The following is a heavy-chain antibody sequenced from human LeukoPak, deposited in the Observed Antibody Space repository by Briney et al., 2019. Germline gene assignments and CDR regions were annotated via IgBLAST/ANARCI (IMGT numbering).Heavy chain of an antibody. CDR1: GYTLSTYS. Sequence: PGGSLRLSCIVSGYTLSTYSMAWVRQAPGKGLEWVSSISYSSSYIFYTDSVKGRFTISRDDAKNSLFLQMNSLRAEDTAVYYCARITLQGPYGMDVWGQGTTVTVSS. V-gene: IGHV3-21*01. CDR3: ARITLQGPYGMDV. D-gene: IGHD3-16*01. J-gene: IGHJ6*02. CDR2: ISYSSSYI.